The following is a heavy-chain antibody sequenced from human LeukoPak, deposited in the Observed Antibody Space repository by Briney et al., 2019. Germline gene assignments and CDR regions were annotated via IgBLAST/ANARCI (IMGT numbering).Heavy chain of an antibody. Sequence: GGSLRLSCAASGFTFSSYAMHWVRQAPGKGLEWVAVISYDGSNKYYADSVKGRFTISRDNSKNTLYLQMNSLRAEDTAVYYCARADIVVVPAAQSTCDYWSQGTLVTVSS. CDR2: ISYDGSNK. J-gene: IGHJ4*02. CDR3: ARADIVVVPAAQSTCDY. D-gene: IGHD2-2*01. V-gene: IGHV3-30-3*01. CDR1: GFTFSSYA.